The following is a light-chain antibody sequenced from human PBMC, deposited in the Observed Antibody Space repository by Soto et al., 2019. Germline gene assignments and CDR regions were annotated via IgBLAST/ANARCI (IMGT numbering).Light chain of an antibody. CDR2: KAS. CDR1: QSISSW. J-gene: IGKJ1*01. V-gene: IGKV1-5*03. Sequence: DIQMTQSPSTLSASVGDRVTITCRASQSISSWLAWYQQKPGKAPKLLIYKASSLESGVQSRFSGSGSGTEFTITISSLQPDDFATYYCQQYNSYAGTFGQGTKVEIK. CDR3: QQYNSYAGT.